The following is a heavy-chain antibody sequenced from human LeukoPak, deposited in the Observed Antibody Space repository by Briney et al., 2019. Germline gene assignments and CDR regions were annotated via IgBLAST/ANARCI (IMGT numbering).Heavy chain of an antibody. CDR2: ISSSSSYI. Sequence: GGSLRLSCAASGFTFSSYRMNWVRQAPGKGLGWVSSISSSSSYIYYADSVKGRFTISRDNAKNSLYLQMNSLRAEDTAVYYCARSPFTIFGVVIEDWGRGTLVTVSS. J-gene: IGHJ4*02. D-gene: IGHD3-3*01. V-gene: IGHV3-21*01. CDR3: ARSPFTIFGVVIED. CDR1: GFTFSSYR.